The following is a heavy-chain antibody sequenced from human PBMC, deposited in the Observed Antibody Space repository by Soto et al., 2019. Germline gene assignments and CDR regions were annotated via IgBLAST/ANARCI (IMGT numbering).Heavy chain of an antibody. Sequence: QVQLQQWGAGLLKPSATLSLTCAVYGGSFSDYYWSWIRQPPGTGLEWIGEINHSGSTNYNPTLKRRVTISVDTSRNQFPLKLSSVTAADTAVYYCATWGQLARLDHWGQGTLVTVSS. CDR3: ATWGQLARLDH. J-gene: IGHJ4*02. V-gene: IGHV4-34*01. CDR2: INHSGST. CDR1: GGSFSDYY. D-gene: IGHD6-6*01.